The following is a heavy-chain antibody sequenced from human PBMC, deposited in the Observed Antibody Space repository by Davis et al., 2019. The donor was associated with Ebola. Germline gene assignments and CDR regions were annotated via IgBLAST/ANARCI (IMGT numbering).Heavy chain of an antibody. Sequence: GESLKISCAASGFTFSSYSMNWVRQAPGKGLEWVGRIKRKSDGGTTDYAATVKGRFTISRDDSKNTLYLQMNSLKTEDTAVYYCTTDAGYCSGGSCFVPAVYYYGMDVWGQGTTVTVSS. D-gene: IGHD2-15*01. V-gene: IGHV3-15*07. CDR1: GFTFSSYS. J-gene: IGHJ6*02. CDR2: IKRKSDGGTT. CDR3: TTDAGYCSGGSCFVPAVYYYGMDV.